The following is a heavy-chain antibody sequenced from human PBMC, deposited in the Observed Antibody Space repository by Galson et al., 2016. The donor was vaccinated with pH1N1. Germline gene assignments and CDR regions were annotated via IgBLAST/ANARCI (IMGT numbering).Heavy chain of an antibody. CDR3: ARNAWDGSGLNYFDS. Sequence: TLSLTCSVSGASVRSGGQYWTWIRQVPGKGLEWIGFIYYIGSTGYNPSLKSRVSMSLAMSKKQFSLNRRSVTAADTAVYYCARNAWDGSGLNYFDSWGQGILVSVSS. D-gene: IGHD3-22*01. V-gene: IGHV4-31*03. CDR2: IYYIGST. CDR1: GASVRSGGQY. J-gene: IGHJ5*01.